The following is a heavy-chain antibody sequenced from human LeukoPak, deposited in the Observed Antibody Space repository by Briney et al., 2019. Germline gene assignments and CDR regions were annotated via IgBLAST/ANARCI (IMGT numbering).Heavy chain of an antibody. CDR2: ISGSGRST. D-gene: IGHD5-18*01. Sequence: GGSLRLSCAASGFTFSNAWMSWVRQAPGKGLEWVSTISGSGRSTYYADSVKGRFTISRDNSKNTLYLQMNSLRAEDTALYYCATNVDTSDDYWGQGTLVTVSS. J-gene: IGHJ4*02. CDR1: GFTFSNAW. V-gene: IGHV3-23*01. CDR3: ATNVDTSDDY.